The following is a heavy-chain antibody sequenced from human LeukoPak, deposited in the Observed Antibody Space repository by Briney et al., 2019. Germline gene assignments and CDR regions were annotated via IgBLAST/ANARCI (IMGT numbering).Heavy chain of an antibody. J-gene: IGHJ5*02. Sequence: SETLSLTCTVSGGSISSYYWSWIRQPPGKGLEWIGYIYYSGSTNYNPSLKSRVTISVDTSKNQFSLKLSSVTAADTAVYYCARERSSSWTNWFDPWGQGTLVTVSS. CDR3: ARERSSSWTNWFDP. D-gene: IGHD6-13*01. V-gene: IGHV4-59*01. CDR2: IYYSGST. CDR1: GGSISSYY.